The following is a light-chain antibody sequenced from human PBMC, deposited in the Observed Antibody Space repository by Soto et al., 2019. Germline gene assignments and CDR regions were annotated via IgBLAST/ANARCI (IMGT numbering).Light chain of an antibody. J-gene: IGKJ1*01. CDR2: GAS. Sequence: EIVMTQSPATLSVSPGERATLSCRASQSVSSNFAWYQQKPVQAPRLLIYGASTRATGIPARFSGGGSGTECTHTISSLQSEDFAVYYGQQYNNWSPWTFGQGTKVDIK. V-gene: IGKV3-15*01. CDR1: QSVSSN. CDR3: QQYNNWSPWT.